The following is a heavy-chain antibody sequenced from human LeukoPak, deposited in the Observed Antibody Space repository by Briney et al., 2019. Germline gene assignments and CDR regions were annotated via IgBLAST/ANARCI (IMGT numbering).Heavy chain of an antibody. D-gene: IGHD3-9*01. CDR2: INPNSGGT. Sequence: ASVKVSCKASGYTFTGYYMHWVRQAPGQGLEWMGWINPNSGGTNYAQKFQGRVTMTRDTSISTAYMELSRLRSEDTAVYYCARVRTYDILTGYLMGAFDYWGQGTLVTVSS. CDR1: GYTFTGYY. J-gene: IGHJ4*02. CDR3: ARVRTYDILTGYLMGAFDY. V-gene: IGHV1-2*02.